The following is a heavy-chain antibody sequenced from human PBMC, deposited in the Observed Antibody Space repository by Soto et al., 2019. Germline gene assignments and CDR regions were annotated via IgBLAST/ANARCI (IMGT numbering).Heavy chain of an antibody. Sequence: PGESLKISCRTSVYRFTSYWIAWVRQMPGKGLEWMGIIFPSDSDTRYSASFQGQVTISADRSTSTVFLQWASLKASDTAVYFCARKDKSGYFNWFDPWGQGTLVTVSS. J-gene: IGHJ5*02. CDR3: ARKDKSGYFNWFDP. CDR2: IFPSDSDT. CDR1: VYRFTSYW. V-gene: IGHV5-51*01. D-gene: IGHD3-22*01.